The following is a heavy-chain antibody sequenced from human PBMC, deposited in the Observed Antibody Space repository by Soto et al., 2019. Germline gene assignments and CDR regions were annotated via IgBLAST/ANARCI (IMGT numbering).Heavy chain of an antibody. CDR1: GGSISSYY. CDR2: IYYSGGT. CDR3: NRHGGITGTTPRFDY. D-gene: IGHD1-20*01. V-gene: IGHV4-59*01. J-gene: IGHJ4*02. Sequence: SETLSLTCSVSGGSISSYYWSWIRQPAGKGLEWIGNIYYSGGTNYNPSLKSRVTISVDTSKNQFSLKLYSVTAADTAVYYCNRHGGITGTTPRFDYWGQGTLVTVSS.